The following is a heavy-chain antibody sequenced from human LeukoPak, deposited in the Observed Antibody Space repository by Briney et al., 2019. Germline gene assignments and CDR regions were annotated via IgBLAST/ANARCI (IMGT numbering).Heavy chain of an antibody. CDR1: GYTLTELS. V-gene: IGHV1-24*01. CDR3: ATLPGIAAAGLDY. CDR2: FDPEDGET. Sequence: ASVKVSCKVSGYTLTELSMHWVRQAPGKGLEWMGGFDPEDGETIYAQKFQGRVTITEDTSTDTAYMELSSLRSEDTAVYYCATLPGIAAAGLDYWGQGTLVTVSS. J-gene: IGHJ4*02. D-gene: IGHD6-13*01.